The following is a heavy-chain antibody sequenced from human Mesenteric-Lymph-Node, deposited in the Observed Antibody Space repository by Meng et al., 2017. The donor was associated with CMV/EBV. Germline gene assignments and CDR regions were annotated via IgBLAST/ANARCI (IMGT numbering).Heavy chain of an antibody. CDR2: TKQDGSGK. CDR1: GFTFSNYW. V-gene: IGHV3-7*01. Sequence: GGSLRLSCAASGFTFSNYWMSWVRQVPGKGLEWVANTKQDGSGKYYVDSVKGRFTISRDNAKNSLYLQMNSLRADDTAVYYCARGASGTLGVDYWGQGTLVTVSS. D-gene: IGHD3-16*01. CDR3: ARGASGTLGVDY. J-gene: IGHJ4*02.